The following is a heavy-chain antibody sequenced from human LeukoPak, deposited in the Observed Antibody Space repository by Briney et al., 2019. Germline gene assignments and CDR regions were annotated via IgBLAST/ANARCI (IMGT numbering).Heavy chain of an antibody. D-gene: IGHD3-16*01. V-gene: IGHV4-39*07. J-gene: IGHJ4*02. CDR1: GGFISSSTYD. CDR3: ARDDLYFD. CDR2: IYYTGRT. Sequence: SETLSLTCTVSGGFISSSTYDWGWIRQPPGKGLEWIGSIYYTGRTNYNPSLKSRVTISVDTPKNQFSLKLASLTAAGTAVYFCARDDLYFDWGQGTLVTVSS.